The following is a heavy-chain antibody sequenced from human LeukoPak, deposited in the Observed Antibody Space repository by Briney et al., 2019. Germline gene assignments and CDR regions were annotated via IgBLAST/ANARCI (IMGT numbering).Heavy chain of an antibody. CDR2: IKQVGSEK. D-gene: IGHD3-3*01. V-gene: IGHV3-7*03. CDR1: GFTSRSYL. CDR3: ARGGITIFGVAVPNFDY. J-gene: IGHJ4*02. Sequence: PGGSLRLSPAASGFTSRSYLMSWVRQAPGKGLEWVAHIKQVGSEKYYADSLKGPCTISRDNAKNPLYLQMNSLRAEDTALYYSARGGITIFGVAVPNFDYWGERTLVTVSS.